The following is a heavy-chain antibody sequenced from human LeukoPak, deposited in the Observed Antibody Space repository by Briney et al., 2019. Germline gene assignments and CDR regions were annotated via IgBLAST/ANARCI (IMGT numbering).Heavy chain of an antibody. CDR1: GGSISSNSYY. J-gene: IGHJ4*02. CDR2: IYHGGIT. D-gene: IGHD3-22*01. Sequence: SQTLSLTCTVSGGSISSNSYYWAWVRQPPGKGLEWIGTIYHGGITSYNPSLKSRITFSRDTSKNQFSLTLSSVTVADTAVYFCARDSRKAGYYSEFWGQGTVVTVSS. CDR3: ARDSRKAGYYSEF. V-gene: IGHV4-39*07.